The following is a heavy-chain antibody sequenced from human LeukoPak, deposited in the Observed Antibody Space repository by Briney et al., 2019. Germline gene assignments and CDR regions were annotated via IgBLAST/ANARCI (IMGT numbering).Heavy chain of an antibody. D-gene: IGHD3-22*01. CDR2: IYYSGST. Sequence: SETLSLTRTVSGGSISSYYWSWIRQPPGKGLGWIGYIYYSGSTNYNPSLKSRVTISVDTSKNQFSLKLSSVTAADTAVYYCARLTYYYDSSGYQTQNWFDPWGQGTLVTVSS. CDR3: ARLTYYYDSSGYQTQNWFDP. J-gene: IGHJ5*02. CDR1: GGSISSYY. V-gene: IGHV4-59*01.